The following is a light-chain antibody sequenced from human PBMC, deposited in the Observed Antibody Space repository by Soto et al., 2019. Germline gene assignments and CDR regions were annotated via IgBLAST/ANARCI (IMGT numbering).Light chain of an antibody. V-gene: IGLV1-44*01. J-gene: IGLJ2*01. CDR3: AAWDDSLNAVV. CDR1: SSKIGSNR. Sequence: QSVLTQPPSASGTPGQRVTISCSGSSSKIGSNRVYWYQQLPGTAPKLLIYNNNQRPLGVPDRFSGSKSGTSVSLAISGLQSEDEADYYCAAWDDSLNAVVVGGGTKLTVL. CDR2: NNN.